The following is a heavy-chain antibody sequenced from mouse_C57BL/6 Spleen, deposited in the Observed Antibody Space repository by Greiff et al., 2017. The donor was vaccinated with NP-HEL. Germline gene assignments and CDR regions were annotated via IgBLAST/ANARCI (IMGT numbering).Heavy chain of an antibody. V-gene: IGHV14-1*01. CDR3: ARDYDGGYFDV. D-gene: IGHD2-4*01. J-gene: IGHJ1*03. Sequence: VQLQQSGAELVRPGASVKLSCKASGFNIKDYYMHWVKQRPEQGLEWIGRIDPEDGDTEYDPKFQGKATMTADTSSNTAYLQLSSLTSEDTAVYYCARDYDGGYFDVWGKGTTAPVSS. CDR1: GFNIKDYY. CDR2: IDPEDGDT.